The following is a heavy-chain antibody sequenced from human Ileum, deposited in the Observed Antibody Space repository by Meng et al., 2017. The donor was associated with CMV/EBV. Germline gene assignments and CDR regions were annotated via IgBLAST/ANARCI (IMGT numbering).Heavy chain of an antibody. CDR1: SYSFTRCV. D-gene: IGHD6-13*01. V-gene: IGHV1-18*01. CDR3: ARLGPPHDAAPGPKVADL. CDR2: RATCNGAR. Sequence: AGVMEPGAAVIGYRRTSSYSFTRCVVALGRQALGRGLEWLAWRATCNGARNEARKVKGRFTLTKDRSTSTAYMELTSLRPDDTAVYYCARLGPPHDAAPGPKVADLWGQGTLVTVSS. J-gene: IGHJ5*02.